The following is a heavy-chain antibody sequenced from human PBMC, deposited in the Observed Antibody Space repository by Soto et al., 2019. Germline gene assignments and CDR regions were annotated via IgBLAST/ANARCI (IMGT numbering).Heavy chain of an antibody. CDR3: AREDYYDSSGYYYPNAFDI. CDR1: GGTFSSYA. Sequence: QVQLVQSGAEVKKPGSSVKVSCKASGGTFSSYAFSWVRQAPGQGLEWMGGFIPIFGTANYAQKFQGRVTITADESTSTAYMELSSLRSEDTAVYYCAREDYYDSSGYYYPNAFDIWGQGTMVTVSS. V-gene: IGHV1-69*01. CDR2: FIPIFGTA. J-gene: IGHJ3*02. D-gene: IGHD3-22*01.